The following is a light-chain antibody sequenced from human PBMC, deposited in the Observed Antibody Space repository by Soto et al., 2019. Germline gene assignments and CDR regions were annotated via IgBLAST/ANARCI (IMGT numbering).Light chain of an antibody. Sequence: AIQLTQSPSSLSASVGDRVTITCRASQAIRGALAWYQQKPGKAPKILIYDVSSLQSGVPSRFSGSSSGTDFTLTISSLQPEDFATYYCQQFKSYPITFGQGTRLDIK. J-gene: IGKJ5*01. CDR3: QQFKSYPIT. CDR2: DVS. CDR1: QAIRGA. V-gene: IGKV1-13*02.